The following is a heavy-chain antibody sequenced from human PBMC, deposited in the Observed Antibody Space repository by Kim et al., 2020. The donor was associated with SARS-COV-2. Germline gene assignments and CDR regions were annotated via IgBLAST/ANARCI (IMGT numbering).Heavy chain of an antibody. V-gene: IGHV3-11*06. Sequence: RFTISRDNAKNSLYLQMNSLRAEDTAVYYCARGRSYCSGGSCYSSNAFDIWGQGTMVTVSS. D-gene: IGHD2-15*01. J-gene: IGHJ3*02. CDR3: ARGRSYCSGGSCYSSNAFDI.